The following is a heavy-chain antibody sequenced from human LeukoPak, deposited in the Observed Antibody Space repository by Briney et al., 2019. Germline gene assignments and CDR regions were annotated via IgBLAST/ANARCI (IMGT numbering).Heavy chain of an antibody. Sequence: SETLSLTCTVSGGSISSYYWSWIRQPPGKGLEWIGYIYYSGSTNYNPSLKSRATISVDTSKNQFSLKLSSVTAADTAVYYCARDYYDSSGLNWFDPWGQGTLVTVSS. CDR3: ARDYYDSSGLNWFDP. J-gene: IGHJ5*02. V-gene: IGHV4-59*01. D-gene: IGHD3-22*01. CDR1: GGSISSYY. CDR2: IYYSGST.